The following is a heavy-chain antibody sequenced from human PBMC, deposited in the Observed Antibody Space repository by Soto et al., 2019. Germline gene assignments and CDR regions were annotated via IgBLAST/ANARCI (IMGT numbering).Heavy chain of an antibody. CDR2: IDWDDEK. V-gene: IGHV2-70*17. CDR1: GFSLSTSGIC. J-gene: IGHJ6*02. Sequence: SGPTLVNPTQTLTLTCTFSGFSLSTSGICVSWIRQPPGKAPEWLARIDWDDEKFYSTSLKTRLTISKDTSKNQVVLTMTNMDPVDTATYFFARIHLRHDYFYGMDVWGQGTTVTVSS. CDR3: ARIHLRHDYFYGMDV. D-gene: IGHD3-10*01.